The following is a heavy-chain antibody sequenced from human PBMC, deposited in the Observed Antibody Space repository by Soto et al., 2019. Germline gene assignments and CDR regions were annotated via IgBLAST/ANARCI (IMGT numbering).Heavy chain of an antibody. CDR2: IYYSGST. Sequence: SETLSLTCTVSGGSISSSSYYWGWIRQPPGKGLEWIGSIYYSGSTYYNPSLKSRVTISVDTSKNQFSLKLSSVTAADTAVYYCARRNYDFWSGYYMGYYYYGMDVWGQGTTVTSP. CDR1: GGSISSSSYY. CDR3: ARRNYDFWSGYYMGYYYYGMDV. V-gene: IGHV4-39*01. J-gene: IGHJ6*02. D-gene: IGHD3-3*01.